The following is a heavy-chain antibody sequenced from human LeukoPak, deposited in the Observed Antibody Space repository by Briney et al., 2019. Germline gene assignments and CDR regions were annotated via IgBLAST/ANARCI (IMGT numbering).Heavy chain of an antibody. J-gene: IGHJ4*02. CDR1: GFTFSSYA. CDR3: ARDLIDGGTNPN. D-gene: IGHD4-23*01. V-gene: IGHV3-30*04. Sequence: GGSLRLSCAASGFTFSSYAMHWVRQAPGKGLEWVAVISYDGSNKYYADSVKGRFTISRDSSKNTLYLQMNSLRAEDTAVYYCARDLIDGGTNPNWGQGTLVTVSS. CDR2: ISYDGSNK.